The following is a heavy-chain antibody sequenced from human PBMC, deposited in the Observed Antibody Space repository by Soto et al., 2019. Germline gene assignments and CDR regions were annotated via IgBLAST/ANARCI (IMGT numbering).Heavy chain of an antibody. CDR3: ARAPTVVTKVNWYFDL. CDR1: GFTFSSYA. D-gene: IGHD2-21*02. Sequence: QVQLVESGGGVVQPGRSLRLSCAASGFTFSSYAMHWDRQAPGKGLEWVAVISYDGSNKYYADSVKGRFTISRDNSKNTLYLQMNSLRAEDTAVYYCARAPTVVTKVNWYFDLWGRGTLVTVSS. CDR2: ISYDGSNK. J-gene: IGHJ2*01. V-gene: IGHV3-30-3*01.